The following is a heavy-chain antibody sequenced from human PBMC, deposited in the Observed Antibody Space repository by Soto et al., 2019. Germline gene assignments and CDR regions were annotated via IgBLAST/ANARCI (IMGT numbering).Heavy chain of an antibody. V-gene: IGHV1-3*01. CDR2: INAGNGNI. D-gene: IGHD2-15*01. J-gene: IGHJ6*02. CDR1: GYTFTSYA. CDR3: ARDPLGRYCSGGSCYELSYYYGMDV. Sequence: ASVKVSCKASGYTFTSYAMHWVRQAPGQRLEWMGWINAGNGNIKYSQKFQGRVTITRDTSASTAYMELSSLRSEDTAVYYCARDPLGRYCSGGSCYELSYYYGMDVWGQGTTVTVSS.